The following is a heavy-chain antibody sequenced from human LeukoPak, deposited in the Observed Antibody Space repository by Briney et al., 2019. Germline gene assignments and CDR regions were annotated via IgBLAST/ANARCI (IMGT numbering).Heavy chain of an antibody. D-gene: IGHD6-13*01. CDR2: ISYDGKNK. CDR1: GFSFNSDW. CDR3: ANVPYSSSWYPGT. V-gene: IGHV3-30*18. J-gene: IGHJ5*02. Sequence: GGSLRLSCAASGFSFNSDWMDWVRQAPGKGLEWVALISYDGKNKYYADSVKGRFTISRDDSMNTLYLQMNSLRAEDTALYYCANVPYSSSWYPGTWGQGTLVTVSS.